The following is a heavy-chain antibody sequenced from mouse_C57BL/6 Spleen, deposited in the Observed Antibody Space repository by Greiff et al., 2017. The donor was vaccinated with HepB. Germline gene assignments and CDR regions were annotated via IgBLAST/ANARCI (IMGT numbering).Heavy chain of an antibody. V-gene: IGHV1-18*01. D-gene: IGHD1-1*01. Sequence: EVQLQESGPELVKPGASVKIPCKASGYTFTDYNMDWVKQSHGKSLEWIGDINPNNGGTIYNQTFKGKATLTVDKSSSTAYMELLSLTSEDTAVYYCAREGPYYGTAWFAYWGQGTLVTVSA. CDR2: INPNNGGT. CDR1: GYTFTDYN. J-gene: IGHJ3*01. CDR3: AREGPYYGTAWFAY.